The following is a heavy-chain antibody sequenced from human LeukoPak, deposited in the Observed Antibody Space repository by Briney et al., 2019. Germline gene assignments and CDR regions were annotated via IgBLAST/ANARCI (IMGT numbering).Heavy chain of an antibody. CDR3: ARLIITMVRGVIYQASWFDP. Sequence: ASETLSLTCTVSGGTISSSSYYWGWLRQPPGKGLVWIGSIYYSGSNYYNPSLKSRVTISVDTSKNQSSLTLSSVTAADTAVYYCARLIITMVRGVIYQASWFDPWGQGTLVTVSS. V-gene: IGHV4-39*01. CDR1: GGTISSSSYY. J-gene: IGHJ5*02. CDR2: IYYSGSN. D-gene: IGHD3-10*01.